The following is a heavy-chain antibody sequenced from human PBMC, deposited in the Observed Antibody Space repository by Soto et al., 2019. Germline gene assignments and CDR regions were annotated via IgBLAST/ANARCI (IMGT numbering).Heavy chain of an antibody. Sequence: PSDTLSLTCTVFGGSISSYYWSWIRQPPGKGLEWIGYIYYSGSTNYNPSLKSRVTISVDTSKNQFSLKLSSVTAADTAVYYCARADLAAAGFPFDYWGQGTLVTVSS. CDR1: GGSISSYY. J-gene: IGHJ4*02. CDR2: IYYSGST. D-gene: IGHD6-13*01. CDR3: ARADLAAAGFPFDY. V-gene: IGHV4-59*08.